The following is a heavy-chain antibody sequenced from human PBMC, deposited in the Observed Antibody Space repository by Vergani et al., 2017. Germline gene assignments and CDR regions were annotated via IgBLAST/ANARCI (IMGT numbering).Heavy chain of an antibody. V-gene: IGHV3-74*01. D-gene: IGHD3-16*01. J-gene: IGHJ6*02. CDR3: ASLGLINYYYYYGMDV. CDR1: GFTFSSYW. CDR2: INSDGSST. Sequence: EVQLVESGGGLVQPGGSLRLSCAASGFTFSSYWMHWVRQAPGKGLVWVSRINSDGSSTSYADSVKGRFTISRDNAKNTLYLQMNSLRAEDTAVYYCASLGLINYYYYYGMDVWGQGTTVTVSS.